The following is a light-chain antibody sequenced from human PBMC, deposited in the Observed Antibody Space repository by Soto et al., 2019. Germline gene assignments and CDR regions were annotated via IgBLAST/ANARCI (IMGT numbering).Light chain of an antibody. CDR2: EVT. Sequence: QSVLTQPPCASGSPGQSVTISCTGTSSDVGGYNYVSWYQQHPGKAPKLMISEVTKRPSGVPDRFSGSKSGNTASLTVSGLQDEDEADYYCSSYAGSNNYVFRSGTKVTVL. V-gene: IGLV2-8*01. CDR3: SSYAGSNNYV. CDR1: SSDVGGYNY. J-gene: IGLJ1*01.